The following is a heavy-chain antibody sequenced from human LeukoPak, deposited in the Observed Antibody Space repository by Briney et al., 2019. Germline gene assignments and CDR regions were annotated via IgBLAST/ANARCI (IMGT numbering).Heavy chain of an antibody. V-gene: IGHV4-61*05. CDR1: GGSISSSNYY. CDR2: IYYSGST. D-gene: IGHD1-1*01. CDR3: ARHENWKDPWFDP. J-gene: IGHJ5*02. Sequence: SETLSLTCTVSGGSISSSNYYWGWIRQPPGKGLEWIGYIYYSGSTNYNPSLKSRVTISVDTSKNQFSLKLSSVTAADTAVYYCARHENWKDPWFDPWGQGTLVTVSS.